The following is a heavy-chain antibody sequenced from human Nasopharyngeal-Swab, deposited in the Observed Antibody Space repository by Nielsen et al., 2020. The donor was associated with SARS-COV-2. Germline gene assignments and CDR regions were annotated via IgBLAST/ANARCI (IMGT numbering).Heavy chain of an antibody. CDR3: AKDLDYYDSSGYYGNAFDI. V-gene: IGHV3-23*03. Sequence: ETLSLTCAVYGGSFSGYYWSWVRQAPGKGLEWVSVIYSGGSSTYYADSVKGRFTISRDNSKNTLYLQMNSLRAEDTAVYYCAKDLDYYDSSGYYGNAFDIWGQGTMVTVSS. D-gene: IGHD3-22*01. J-gene: IGHJ3*02. CDR1: GGSFSGYY. CDR2: IYSGGSST.